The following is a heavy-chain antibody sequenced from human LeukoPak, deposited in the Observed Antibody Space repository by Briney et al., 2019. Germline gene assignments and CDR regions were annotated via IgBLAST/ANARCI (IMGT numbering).Heavy chain of an antibody. CDR2: MNPNSGNT. CDR1: GYTFTSYD. Sequence: ASVKVSCKASGYTFTSYDINWVRQATGQGLEWMGWMNPNSGNTGYAQKFQGRVTMTRNTSISTAYMELSSLRSEDTAVYYCASSGVDTAMVGNYWGQGTLVTVSS. V-gene: IGHV1-8*01. D-gene: IGHD5-18*01. CDR3: ASSGVDTAMVGNY. J-gene: IGHJ4*02.